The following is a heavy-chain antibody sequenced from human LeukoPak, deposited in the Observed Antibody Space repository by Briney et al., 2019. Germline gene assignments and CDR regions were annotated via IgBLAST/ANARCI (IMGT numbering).Heavy chain of an antibody. J-gene: IGHJ4*02. D-gene: IGHD4-17*01. CDR3: ARQATTVTTTAYYFDY. V-gene: IGHV4-39*01. CDR2: IYYSGST. Sequence: PSETLSLTCTVSGGSISSSSYYWGWIRQPPGKGLEWIGSIYYSGSTYYNPSLKSRVTISVDTSKNQFSLKLSSVTAADTAVYYCARQATTVTTTAYYFDYWGQGTLVTVSS. CDR1: GGSISSSSYY.